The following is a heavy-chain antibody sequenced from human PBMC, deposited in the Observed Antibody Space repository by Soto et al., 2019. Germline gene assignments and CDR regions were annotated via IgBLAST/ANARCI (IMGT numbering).Heavy chain of an antibody. J-gene: IGHJ3*01. V-gene: IGHV3-23*01. Sequence: EVQLLESGGGLVQPGGSLRLSCAASGFTFSSYAMTWVRQPPGEGLEWVSSISGSSFKTYYADSVGGRFTLSRDNSKNTLYLQMKRLRAHDTAVYYCVKGLQQWRGHGFNVWGQGTMVTVSS. CDR3: VKGLQQWRGHGFNV. CDR1: GFTFSSYA. D-gene: IGHD6-19*01. CDR2: ISGSSFKT.